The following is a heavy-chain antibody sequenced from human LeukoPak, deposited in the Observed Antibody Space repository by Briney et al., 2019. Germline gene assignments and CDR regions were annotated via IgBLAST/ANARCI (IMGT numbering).Heavy chain of an antibody. J-gene: IGHJ4*02. CDR1: GFNFSNGW. D-gene: IGHD2-15*01. CDR3: TTGPIGYCSGGSCSPLDY. Sequence: PGGSLRLSCAASGFNFSNGWKSWVRRAPGEGREWVGRIRRKTDAGTADYAAPVKGRLTMSSDHSKNTMYLQMNSLKTEDTAVYFCTTGPIGYCSGGSCSPLDYWGQGTLVTVS. CDR2: IRRKTDAGTA. V-gene: IGHV3-15*01.